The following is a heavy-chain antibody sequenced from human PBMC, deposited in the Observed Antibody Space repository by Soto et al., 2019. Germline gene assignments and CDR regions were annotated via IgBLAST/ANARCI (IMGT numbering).Heavy chain of an antibody. CDR1: GGSISTYY. V-gene: IGHV4-59*01. D-gene: IGHD3-22*01. CDR3: AREIDHSFDNRILYFDP. Sequence: SETLSLTCTVSGGSISTYYWSWIRQPPGKGLEWIASIYHSGSTHYNPSLKSRVTISLDTSKNQFSLKLNFGTAADTAVYYCAREIDHSFDNRILYFDPWGQGTPVTVPS. CDR2: IYHSGST. J-gene: IGHJ5*02.